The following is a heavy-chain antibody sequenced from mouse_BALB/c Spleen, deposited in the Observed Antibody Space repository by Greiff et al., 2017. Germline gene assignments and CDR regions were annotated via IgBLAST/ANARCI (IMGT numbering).Heavy chain of an antibody. J-gene: IGHJ3*01. CDR3: ASPHYDGDGPWFAY. CDR2: ISSGGSYT. V-gene: IGHV5-6*01. CDR1: GFTFSSYG. Sequence: EVQVVESGGDLVKPGGSLKLSCAASGFTFSSYGMSWVRQTPDKRLEWVATISSGGSYTYYPDSVKGRFTISRDNAKNTLYLQMSSLKSEDTAMYYCASPHYDGDGPWFAYWGQGTLVTVSA. D-gene: IGHD1-2*01.